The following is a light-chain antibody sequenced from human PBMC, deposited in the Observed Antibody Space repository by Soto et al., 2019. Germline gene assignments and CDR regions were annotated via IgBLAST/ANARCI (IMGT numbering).Light chain of an antibody. CDR1: SSDVGAYNF. Sequence: QSVLTQPASVSGSPGQSITISCTGTSSDVGAYNFVSWHQQHPGKAPKLMIYNVYDRPSGISYRFSGSKSGNTASLTISGLQGEDEADYYCSSYAGSSLYVFGTGTKVPAL. CDR2: NVY. V-gene: IGLV2-14*03. J-gene: IGLJ1*01. CDR3: SSYAGSSLYV.